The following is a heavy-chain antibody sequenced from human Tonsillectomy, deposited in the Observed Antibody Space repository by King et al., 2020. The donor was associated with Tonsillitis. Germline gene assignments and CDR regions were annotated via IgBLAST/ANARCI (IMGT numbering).Heavy chain of an antibody. Sequence: VQLVESGGGLVQPGGSLRLSCAASGFTVSSNNVMNWVRQAPGKGLEWVSVISSGGSTYSADSVKGRFTISRDNSKNTLYLQMNSLRAEDTAVYYCAREITTYGDYAAFDYWGQGTLVTVSS. J-gene: IGHJ4*02. D-gene: IGHD4-17*01. CDR3: AREITTYGDYAAFDY. V-gene: IGHV3-66*01. CDR1: GFTVSSNN. CDR2: ISSGGST.